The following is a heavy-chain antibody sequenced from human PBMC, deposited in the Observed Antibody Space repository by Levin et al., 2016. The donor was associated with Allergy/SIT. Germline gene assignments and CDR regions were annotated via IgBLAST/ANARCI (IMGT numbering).Heavy chain of an antibody. CDR2: IWYDGSNK. CDR3: ARGGEAGGGGYFQH. D-gene: IGHD3-16*01. Sequence: VRQAPGKGLEWVAVIWYDGSNKYYADSVKGRFTISRDNSKNTLYLQMNSLRAEDTAVYYCARGGEAGGGGYFQHWGQGTLVTVSS. V-gene: IGHV3-33*01. J-gene: IGHJ1*01.